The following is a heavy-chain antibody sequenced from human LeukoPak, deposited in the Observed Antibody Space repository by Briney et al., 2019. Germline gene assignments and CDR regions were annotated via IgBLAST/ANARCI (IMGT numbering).Heavy chain of an antibody. V-gene: IGHV4-38-2*02. J-gene: IGHJ5*02. CDR3: ARPSIANWFDP. D-gene: IGHD6-6*01. CDR2: IYHSGST. Sequence: SETLSLTCTVSGYSISSGYYWGWIRQPPGKGLEWIGSIYHSGSTYYNPSLKSRVTISVDTSKNQFSLKLSSVTAADTAVYYCARPSIANWFDPWGQGTLVTVSS. CDR1: GYSISSGYY.